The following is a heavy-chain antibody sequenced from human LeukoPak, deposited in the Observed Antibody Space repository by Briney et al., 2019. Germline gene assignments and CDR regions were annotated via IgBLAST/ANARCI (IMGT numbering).Heavy chain of an antibody. CDR2: IYYSGST. J-gene: IGHJ6*03. CDR1: GGSISSHY. CDR3: ARKIAAAGFSESFYYYYYMDV. D-gene: IGHD6-13*01. Sequence: SETLSLTCTVSGGSISSHYWSWIRQPPGKGLEWIGYIYYSGSTNYNPSLKSRITISVDTSKNQFSLKLSSVTAADTAVYYCARKIAAAGFSESFYYYYYMDVWGKGTTVTVSS. V-gene: IGHV4-59*11.